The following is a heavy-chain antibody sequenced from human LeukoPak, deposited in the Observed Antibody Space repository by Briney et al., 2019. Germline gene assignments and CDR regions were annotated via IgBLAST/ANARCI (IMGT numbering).Heavy chain of an antibody. V-gene: IGHV3-74*01. CDR1: GFTFSSYW. Sequence: GGSLRLSCAASGFTFSSYWMHWVRQAPGKGLVWVSRINPDGSSTTYADSVKGRFTISRDNAKNTLYLQMNSLRAEDTAVYYCAKDNTWGTIPYYMDVWGKGTTVTVSS. J-gene: IGHJ6*03. CDR2: INPDGSST. D-gene: IGHD3-3*01. CDR3: AKDNTWGTIPYYMDV.